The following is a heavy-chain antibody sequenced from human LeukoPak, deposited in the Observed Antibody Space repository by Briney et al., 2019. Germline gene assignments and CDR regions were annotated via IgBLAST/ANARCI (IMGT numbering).Heavy chain of an antibody. J-gene: IGHJ4*02. CDR1: GYTFTGYY. Sequence: ASVKVSCKASGYTFTGYYMHWVRRAPGQGLEWMGWINPNSGGTNYAQKFQGRVTMTRDTSISTAYMELSRLGSDDTAVYYCARVVQGQRLKDYWGQGTLVTVSS. CDR3: ARVVQGQRLKDY. CDR2: INPNSGGT. D-gene: IGHD6-25*01. V-gene: IGHV1-2*02.